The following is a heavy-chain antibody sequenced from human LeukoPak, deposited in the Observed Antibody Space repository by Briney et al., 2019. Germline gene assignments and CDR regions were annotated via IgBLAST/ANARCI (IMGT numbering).Heavy chain of an antibody. V-gene: IGHV3-53*01. CDR2: IYSGGST. CDR3: VRGDYGDYTLFDY. Sequence: TGGSLRLSCAASGFTVSSNYMSWVRQAPGKGLEWVSVIYSGGSTYYADSVKGRFTISRDNSKNTLYLQMNSLRAEDTAVYYCVRGDYGDYTLFDYWGQGTLVTLSS. CDR1: GFTVSSNY. D-gene: IGHD4-17*01. J-gene: IGHJ4*02.